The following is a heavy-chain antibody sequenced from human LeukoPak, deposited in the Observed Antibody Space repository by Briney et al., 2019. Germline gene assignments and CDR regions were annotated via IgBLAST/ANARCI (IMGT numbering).Heavy chain of an antibody. CDR1: GYTFTSYD. D-gene: IGHD5-12*01. Sequence: GASVKVSCKASGYTFTSYDFNWVRQATGQRPEWMGWMSPNSGDTGYAQKFQDRVTMTRNTSISTAYMELSRLRSDDTAVYYCARDRDNSGYDNNWFDPWGQGTLVTVSS. J-gene: IGHJ5*02. V-gene: IGHV1-8*01. CDR2: MSPNSGDT. CDR3: ARDRDNSGYDNNWFDP.